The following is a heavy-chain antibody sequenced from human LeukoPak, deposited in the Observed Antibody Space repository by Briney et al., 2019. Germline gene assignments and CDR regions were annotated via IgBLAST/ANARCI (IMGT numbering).Heavy chain of an antibody. CDR1: GFTFDDYA. D-gene: IGHD3-10*01. V-gene: IGHV3-9*01. Sequence: GGSLRLSCAASGFTFDDYAMHWVRQAPGKGLEWASGISWNSGSIGYADSVKGRFTISRDNAKNSLYLQMNGLRAEDTALYYCAKGGLRYGSGSYYPDYWGQGTLVTVSS. J-gene: IGHJ4*02. CDR3: AKGGLRYGSGSYYPDY. CDR2: ISWNSGSI.